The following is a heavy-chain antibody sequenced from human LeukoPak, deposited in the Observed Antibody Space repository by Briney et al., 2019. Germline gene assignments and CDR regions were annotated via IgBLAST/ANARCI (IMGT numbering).Heavy chain of an antibody. CDR2: ISYDGSNK. V-gene: IGHV3-30*18. Sequence: PGGSLRLSCAASGFTFSSYGMHWVRQAPGKGLEWVAVISYDGSNKYYADSVKGRFTISRDNSKNTLYLQMNSLRAEGTAVYYCAKEARKIVNGIDYWGQGTLVTVSS. D-gene: IGHD1-26*01. CDR1: GFTFSSYG. J-gene: IGHJ4*02. CDR3: AKEARKIVNGIDY.